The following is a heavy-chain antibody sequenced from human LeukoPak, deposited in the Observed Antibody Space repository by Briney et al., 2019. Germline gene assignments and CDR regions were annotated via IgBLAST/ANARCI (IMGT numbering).Heavy chain of an antibody. CDR2: IYYSGST. V-gene: IGHV4-39*01. Sequence: SETLSLTCAVYGGSFSSYYWGWIRQPPGKGLEWIGSIYYSGSTYYNPSLKSRVTISVDTSKNQFSLKLSSVTAADTAVYYCARLGGGGIGNFDYWGQGTLVTVSS. CDR3: ARLGGGGIGNFDY. CDR1: GGSFSSYY. D-gene: IGHD1-26*01. J-gene: IGHJ4*02.